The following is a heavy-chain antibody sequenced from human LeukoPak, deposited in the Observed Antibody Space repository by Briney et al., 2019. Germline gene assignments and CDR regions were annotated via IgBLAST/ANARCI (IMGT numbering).Heavy chain of an antibody. Sequence: GGSLRLSCAASGFTVSSNYMSWVRQAPGKGLEWVSVIYSGGSTYYADSVKGRFTISRDNSKNTLYLQMNSLRAEDTAVYYWARPSLGHPPYYFDYWGQGTLVTVSS. CDR3: ARPSLGHPPYYFDY. CDR2: IYSGGST. V-gene: IGHV3-53*01. J-gene: IGHJ4*02. CDR1: GFTVSSNY.